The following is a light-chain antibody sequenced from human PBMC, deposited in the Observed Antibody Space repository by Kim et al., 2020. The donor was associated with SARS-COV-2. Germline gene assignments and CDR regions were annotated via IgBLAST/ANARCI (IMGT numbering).Light chain of an antibody. CDR1: KLGDKY. CDR3: QAWDSSTVV. V-gene: IGLV3-1*01. CDR2: QDK. J-gene: IGLJ2*01. Sequence: SYELTQPPSVSVSPGQTASITCSGDKLGDKYACWYQQRPGQSPVLIIYQDKQRPSGIPERFSGSNSGNTATLTISGTQAMDEADYYCQAWDSSTVVFGGGTQLTVL.